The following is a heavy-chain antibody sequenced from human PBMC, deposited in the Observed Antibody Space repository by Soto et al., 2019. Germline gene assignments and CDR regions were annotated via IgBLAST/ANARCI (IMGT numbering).Heavy chain of an antibody. J-gene: IGHJ4*02. CDR3: ASHDY. V-gene: IGHV1-69*06. CDR2: IIPLFGKA. Sequence: VRQAPGQGLEWMGGIIPLFGKANYAQQFQGRVTITADKSTSTAYMEQCSVRSEDTAVYYCASHDYWGQGTLVTVSS.